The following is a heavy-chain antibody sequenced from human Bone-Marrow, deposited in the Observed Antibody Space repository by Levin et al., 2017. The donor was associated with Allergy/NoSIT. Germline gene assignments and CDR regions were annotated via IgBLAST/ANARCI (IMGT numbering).Heavy chain of an antibody. CDR1: GGSISSYY. CDR3: AREVGGLTKLQTTIDY. V-gene: IGHV4-4*07. Sequence: SETLSLTCTVSGGSISSYYWSWIRQPAGKGLEWIGRIYTSGSTNYNPSLKSRVTMSVDTSKNQFSLKLSSVTAADTAVYYCAREVGGLTKLQTTIDYWGQGTLVTVSS. J-gene: IGHJ4*02. CDR2: IYTSGST. D-gene: IGHD1-26*01.